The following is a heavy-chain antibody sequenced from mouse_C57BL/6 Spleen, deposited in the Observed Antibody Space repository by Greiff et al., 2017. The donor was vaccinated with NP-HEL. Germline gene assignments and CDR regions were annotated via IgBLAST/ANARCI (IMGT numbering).Heavy chain of an antibody. CDR1: GYTFTGYW. Sequence: VKLQESGAELMKPGASVKLSCKATGYTFTGYWIEWVKQRPGHGLEWIGEILPGSGSTNYNEKFKSKATFTADTSSNTAYMQLSGLTTEDSAIYYGARSDYGSSFYAMDYWGQGTSVTVSS. V-gene: IGHV1-9*01. D-gene: IGHD1-1*01. CDR2: ILPGSGST. CDR3: ARSDYGSSFYAMDY. J-gene: IGHJ4*01.